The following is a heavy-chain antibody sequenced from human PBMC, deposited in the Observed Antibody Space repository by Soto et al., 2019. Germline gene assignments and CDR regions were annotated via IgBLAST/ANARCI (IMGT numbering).Heavy chain of an antibody. Sequence: QVQLVESGGGVVRPGRSLRLSCVGSGFTFSAHGMHWVRQAPGKPLEWVAGIDYDGTRKYYADSVEGRFTISRDDSQKTLFLQMNSIKDESTAVYYCATVNFPTAGCFGSWGRGNRVIVAS. CDR2: IDYDGTRK. CDR1: GFTFSAHG. CDR3: ATVNFPTAGCFGS. J-gene: IGHJ6*01. V-gene: IGHV3-33*01. D-gene: IGHD2-15*01.